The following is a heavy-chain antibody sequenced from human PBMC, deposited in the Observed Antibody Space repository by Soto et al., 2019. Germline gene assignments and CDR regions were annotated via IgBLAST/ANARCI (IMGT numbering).Heavy chain of an antibody. CDR2: VSASGGRT. V-gene: IGHV3-23*01. CDR1: AFTFTNHA. J-gene: IGHJ4*02. CDR3: ARRARDGYNPPIDY. Sequence: EVRLLESGGGLVQPGGSLRLSCAASAFTFTNHARNWFRKAPGKGLGWVSGVSASGGRTSYADSVKGRFTVSRDNSNKMLYLQMNTLRAEDTAVYYCARRARDGYNPPIDYWGQGTLVTVSS. D-gene: IGHD6-25*01.